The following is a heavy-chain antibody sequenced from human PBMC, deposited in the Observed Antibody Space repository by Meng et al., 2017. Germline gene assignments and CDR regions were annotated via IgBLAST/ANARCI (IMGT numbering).Heavy chain of an antibody. V-gene: IGHV1-2*06. D-gene: IGHD6-25*01. CDR1: RYHFPDYY. CDR2: INPKSGDT. CDR3: ARDEDISAAGKLFGDY. Sequence: VHLVQAGSEVKKPGASGKVSCNPSRYHFPDYYTHWVRRAPGKGLEWMGRINPKSGDTHYAQKFQARVTMTGDTSTSTAYMELSGLRSDDTAMYYCARDEDISAAGKLFGDYWGQGTLVTVSS. J-gene: IGHJ4*02.